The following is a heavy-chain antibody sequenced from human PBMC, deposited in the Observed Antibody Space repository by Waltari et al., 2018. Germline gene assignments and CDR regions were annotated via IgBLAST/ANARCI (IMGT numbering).Heavy chain of an antibody. D-gene: IGHD3-22*01. CDR3: AKDLDYYDSSGYTDY. V-gene: IGHV3-30*18. J-gene: IGHJ4*02. CDR2: ISYDGSNK. CDR1: GFTFSSSG. Sequence: QVQLVESGGGVVQPGRSLRLSCAASGFTFSSSGMHWVRQAPGKGLEWVAVISYDGSNKYYADSVKGRFTISRDNSKNTLYLQMNSLRAEDTAVYYCAKDLDYYDSSGYTDYWGQGTLVTVSS.